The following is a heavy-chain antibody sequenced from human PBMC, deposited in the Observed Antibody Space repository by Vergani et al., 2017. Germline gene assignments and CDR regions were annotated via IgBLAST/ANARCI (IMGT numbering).Heavy chain of an antibody. V-gene: IGHV4-61*02. D-gene: IGHD3-10*01. J-gene: IGHJ6*02. CDR3: ARELSYYYGSGSDDYNPYYYEGMDV. Sequence: QVQLQESGPRLVRPSQTLSLTCIVSGGSINTGAYYWSWIRQPAGKGLEWIGRVYTSGMTNYNPSLKSRVTILVDRSKSQLSLKLTSVTAGDTAVYFCARELSYYYGSGSDDYNPYYYEGMDVWGPGTTVTVSS. CDR1: GGSINTGAYY. CDR2: VYTSGMT.